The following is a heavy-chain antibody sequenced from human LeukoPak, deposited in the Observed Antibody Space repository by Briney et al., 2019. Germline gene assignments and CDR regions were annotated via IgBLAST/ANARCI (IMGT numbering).Heavy chain of an antibody. V-gene: IGHV3-21*06. D-gene: IGHD2-15*01. Sequence: PGGSLRLSCAASGFVFRTFSMHWVRQAPGKGLEWVSSISTSSTYTHYADSVRGRFTISRDNAKNALYLQMTSLRVDDTAMYYCARGRSGGGLDPWGQGTLVTVSS. J-gene: IGHJ5*02. CDR1: GFVFRTFS. CDR3: ARGRSGGGLDP. CDR2: ISTSSTYT.